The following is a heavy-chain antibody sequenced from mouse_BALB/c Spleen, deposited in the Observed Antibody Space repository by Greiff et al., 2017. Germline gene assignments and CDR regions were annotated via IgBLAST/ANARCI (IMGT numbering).Heavy chain of an antibody. CDR1: GYTFSSYW. CDR3: ARLEGNYGTDY. V-gene: IGHV1-9*01. Sequence: QVHVKQPGAELVRPGASVKLSCKATGYTFSSYWIEWVKQRPGHGLEWIGEILPGSGSTNYNEKFKGKATFTADTSSNTAYMQLSSLTSEDSAVYYCARLEGNYGTDYWGQGTTLTVSS. J-gene: IGHJ2*01. D-gene: IGHD2-1*01. CDR2: ILPGSGST.